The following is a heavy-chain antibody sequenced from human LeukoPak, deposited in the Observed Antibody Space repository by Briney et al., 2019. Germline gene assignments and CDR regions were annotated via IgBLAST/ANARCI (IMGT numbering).Heavy chain of an antibody. CDR3: ASLTAIPAQDY. D-gene: IGHD2-2*02. V-gene: IGHV3-74*01. CDR1: GFNLRSYW. J-gene: IGHJ4*02. Sequence: GGSLRLSCTPSGFNLRSYWMYWVRQAPGNGLVWVSRIDSEGTSTTYADSVKGRFTVSRDNAKNTLYLQMNSLRAEDTAVYFCASLTAIPAQDYWGQGILVTVSS. CDR2: IDSEGTST.